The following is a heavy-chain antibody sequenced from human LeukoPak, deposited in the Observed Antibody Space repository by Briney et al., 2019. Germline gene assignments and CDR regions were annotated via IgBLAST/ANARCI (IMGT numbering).Heavy chain of an antibody. V-gene: IGHV1-8*01. D-gene: IGHD3-10*01. CDR2: MNPNSGNT. CDR3: ARAMVRGVIIGVGY. Sequence: ASVKVSCKASGYTFTSYDINWVRQATGQGLEWMGWMNPNSGNTGYAQKFQGRVTMTRNTSISTAYMELSGLRSEDTAVYYCARAMVRGVIIGVGYWGQGTLVTVSS. CDR1: GYTFTSYD. J-gene: IGHJ4*02.